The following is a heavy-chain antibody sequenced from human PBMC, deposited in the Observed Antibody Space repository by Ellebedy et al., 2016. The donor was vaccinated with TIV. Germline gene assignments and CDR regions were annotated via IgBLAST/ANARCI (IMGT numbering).Heavy chain of an antibody. CDR2: IKEDGSEK. D-gene: IGHD1-26*01. CDR1: GLTFSSHW. J-gene: IGHJ4*02. Sequence: PGGSLRLSCAASGLTFSSHWMSWVRQAPGKGLQWVANIKEDGSEKYYVDSVKGRFTISRDNAKNSVHLQMNSLRAEDTALYYCVRQDSAWQNLFDYWGRGSPVTVSS. V-gene: IGHV3-7*03. CDR3: VRQDSAWQNLFDY.